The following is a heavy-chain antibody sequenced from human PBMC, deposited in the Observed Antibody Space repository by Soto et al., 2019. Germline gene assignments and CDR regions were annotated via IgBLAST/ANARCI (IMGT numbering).Heavy chain of an antibody. CDR1: GFSLSTRDVG. Sequence: QITLNESGPTLVKPTQTLTLTCTFSGFSLSTRDVGVGWIRQPPGKALEWLGVIYWDDDKSYGPSLKSRLTITKDTSKNQVVLRMTKMDPVDTATYYCAHCRGGVASFWGQGTLVTVSS. V-gene: IGHV2-5*05. J-gene: IGHJ4*02. D-gene: IGHD3-16*01. CDR2: IYWDDDK. CDR3: AHCRGGVASF.